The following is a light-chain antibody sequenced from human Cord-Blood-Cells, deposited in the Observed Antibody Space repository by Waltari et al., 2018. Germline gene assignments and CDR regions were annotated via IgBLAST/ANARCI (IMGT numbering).Light chain of an antibody. J-gene: IGLJ3*02. V-gene: IGLV2-14*01. CDR3: SSYTSSSTWV. Sequence: QSALTQPASVSGSPGQSITISCTGTSSDVGGYNYVSWYQQHPGKATKLMIYDVSKRPGGVSNRFSGSKSGNTASLTISGLQAEDEADYYCSSYTSSSTWVFGGGTKLTVL. CDR2: DVS. CDR1: SSDVGGYNY.